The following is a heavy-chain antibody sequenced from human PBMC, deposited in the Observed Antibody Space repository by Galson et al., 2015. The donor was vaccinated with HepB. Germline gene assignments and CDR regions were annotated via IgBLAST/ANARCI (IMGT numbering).Heavy chain of an antibody. D-gene: IGHD2-2*02. V-gene: IGHV1-24*01. Sequence: SVKVSCKVSGYTLTELSMHWVRQAPGKGLEWMGGFDPEDGETIYAQKFQGRVTMTEDTSTDTAYMELSSLRSEDTAVYYCATGSLDCSSTSCYTIRVQLWFRPFDYWGQGTLVTVSS. CDR2: FDPEDGET. CDR1: GYTLTELS. CDR3: ATGSLDCSSTSCYTIRVQLWFRPFDY. J-gene: IGHJ4*02.